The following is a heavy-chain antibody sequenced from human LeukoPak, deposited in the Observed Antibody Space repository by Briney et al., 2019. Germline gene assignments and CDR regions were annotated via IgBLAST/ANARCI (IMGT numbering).Heavy chain of an antibody. J-gene: IGHJ4*02. CDR3: ARDFGFGIGY. V-gene: IGHV3-21*01. CDR2: ISSSSSYI. Sequence: EAGGSLRLSCAASGFTFSSYSMNWVRQAPGKGLEWVSSISSSSSYIYYADSAKGRFTISRDNAKNSLYLQMNSLRAEDTAVYYCARDFGFGIGYWGQGTLVTVSS. CDR1: GFTFSSYS. D-gene: IGHD1-14*01.